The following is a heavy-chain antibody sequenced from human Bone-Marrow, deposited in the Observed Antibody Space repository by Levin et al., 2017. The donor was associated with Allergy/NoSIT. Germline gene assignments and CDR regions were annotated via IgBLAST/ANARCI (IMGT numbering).Heavy chain of an antibody. J-gene: IGHJ4*02. CDR1: GYTFTSYD. V-gene: IGHV1-8*01. CDR3: ARGPWDSTYYDFWSGYYPHEYYFDY. D-gene: IGHD3-3*01. CDR2: MNPNSGNT. Sequence: ASVKVSCKASGYTFTSYDINWVRQATGQGLEWMGWMNPNSGNTGYAQKFQGRVTMTRNTSISTAYMELSSQRSEDTAVYYCARGPWDSTYYDFWSGYYPHEYYFDYWGQGTLVTVSS.